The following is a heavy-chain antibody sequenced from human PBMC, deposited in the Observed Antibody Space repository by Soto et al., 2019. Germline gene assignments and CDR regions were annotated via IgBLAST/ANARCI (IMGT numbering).Heavy chain of an antibody. Sequence: EVQLVESGGGLVQPGGSLRLSCAASGFTFSLYSMNWVRQAPGKGLEWVSYIGSDGSTIYYADSVKGRFTITRDSAKKTPFLQMNSLRDEDTAVYYCAITTLGTWTGYDHWGQGALVSVSS. CDR3: AITTLGTWTGYDH. D-gene: IGHD1-1*01. V-gene: IGHV3-48*02. CDR2: IGSDGSTI. CDR1: GFTFSLYS. J-gene: IGHJ4*02.